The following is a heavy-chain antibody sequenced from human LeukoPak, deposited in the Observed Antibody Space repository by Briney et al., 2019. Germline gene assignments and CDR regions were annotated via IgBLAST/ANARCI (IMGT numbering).Heavy chain of an antibody. D-gene: IGHD5-24*01. J-gene: IGHJ4*02. Sequence: SETLSLTCGVYGGSLSGYYWSWIRQPPGKGLEWVGEIDHSGSTNYNPSLKSRATISLDKSKNQVFLKVNSVTAADTAVYYSARGRRDGYYFDYWGQGTLVTVSS. CDR1: GGSLSGYY. CDR3: ARGRRDGYYFDY. V-gene: IGHV4-34*01. CDR2: IDHSGST.